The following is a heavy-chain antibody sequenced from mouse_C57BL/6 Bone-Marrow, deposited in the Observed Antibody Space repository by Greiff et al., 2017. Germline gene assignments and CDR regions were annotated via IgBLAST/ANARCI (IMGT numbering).Heavy chain of an antibody. CDR2: IYPGSGNT. J-gene: IGHJ3*01. D-gene: IGHD2-1*01. Sequence: QVQLQQSGPELVKPGASVKISCKASGYSFTSYYIHWVKQRPGQGLEWIGWIYPGSGNTKYNEKFKGKATLTADTSSSTAYMQLSSLTSEDSAVYCCTRSLDYGNPFAYWGQGTLVTVSA. CDR1: GYSFTSYY. V-gene: IGHV1-66*01. CDR3: TRSLDYGNPFAY.